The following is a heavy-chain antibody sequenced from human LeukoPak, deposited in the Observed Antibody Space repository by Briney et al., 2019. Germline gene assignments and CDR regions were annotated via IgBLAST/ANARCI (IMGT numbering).Heavy chain of an antibody. Sequence: PGGSLRLSCAASGFTFSSYGMHWVRQAPGKGLEWVAFIRYDGSNKYYADSVKGRFTISRDNSKNTLYLQMNSLRAEDTAVYYCPILYDYGDYEDYWGQGTLVTVSS. V-gene: IGHV3-30*02. CDR2: IRYDGSNK. CDR3: PILYDYGDYEDY. D-gene: IGHD4-17*01. CDR1: GFTFSSYG. J-gene: IGHJ4*02.